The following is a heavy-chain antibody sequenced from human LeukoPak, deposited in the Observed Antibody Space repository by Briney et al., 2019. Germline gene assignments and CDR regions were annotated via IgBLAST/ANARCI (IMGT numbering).Heavy chain of an antibody. CDR1: GFTFSRYW. Sequence: GGSLRLSCAASGFTFSRYWMHWVRQAPGKGLVWVSRINSDGSSTTYADSVKGRFTISRDNAKNTLYLQMNSLRAEDTAVYYCTRKLEGYDSSDNYQYLDYWGQGTLVTVSS. V-gene: IGHV3-74*01. D-gene: IGHD3-22*01. CDR2: INSDGSST. J-gene: IGHJ4*02. CDR3: TRKLEGYDSSDNYQYLDY.